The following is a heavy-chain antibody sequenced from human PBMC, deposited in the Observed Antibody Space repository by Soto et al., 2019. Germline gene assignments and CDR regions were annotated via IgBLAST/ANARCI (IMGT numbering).Heavy chain of an antibody. CDR2: FDPEDGET. D-gene: IGHD4-17*01. CDR1: GYTLTELS. V-gene: IGHV1-24*01. J-gene: IGHJ5*02. CDR3: ATVVKITDDGDYGRGLDFGWFDT. Sequence: QVQLVQSGAEVKKPGASVKVSCKVSGYTLTELSMHWVRQAPGKGLEWMGGFDPEDGETIYAQKVQGRVTMTEDTSTDTAYMELSSLRSEDTAVYYCATVVKITDDGDYGRGLDFGWFDTWGQGSLVTVSS.